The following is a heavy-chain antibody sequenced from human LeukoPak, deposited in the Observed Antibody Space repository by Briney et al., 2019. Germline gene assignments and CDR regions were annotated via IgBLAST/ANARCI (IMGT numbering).Heavy chain of an antibody. Sequence: GGSLRLSCAASGFSFSSNAMSWARQAPGKGLEWVSSISGSDDRTYYADSVRGRFTISRDNSKNTLYLQLNSLRAEDTAVYYCAKGRIPWGYYGMDVWGQGTTVTVSS. CDR3: AKGRIPWGYYGMDV. J-gene: IGHJ6*02. V-gene: IGHV3-23*01. CDR2: ISGSDDRT. CDR1: GFSFSSNA. D-gene: IGHD7-27*01.